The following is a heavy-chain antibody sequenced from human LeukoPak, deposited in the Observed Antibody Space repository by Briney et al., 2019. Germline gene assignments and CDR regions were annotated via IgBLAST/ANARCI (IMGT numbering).Heavy chain of an antibody. CDR3: AKGRTEAGTLALDY. V-gene: IGHV3-7*03. D-gene: IGHD6-19*01. Sequence: PSETLSLTCTVSGGSISSYYWSWVRQAPGKGLEWVANIKQDGSEKYYVDSVKGRFTISRDNAKNSLYLQVNSLRAEDTAVYYCAKGRTEAGTLALDYWGQGTLVTVSS. CDR1: GGSISSYY. J-gene: IGHJ4*02. CDR2: IKQDGSEK.